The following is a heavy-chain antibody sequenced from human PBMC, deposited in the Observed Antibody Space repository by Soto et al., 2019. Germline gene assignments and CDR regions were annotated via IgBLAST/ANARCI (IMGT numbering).Heavy chain of an antibody. J-gene: IGHJ6*02. CDR2: IWYDGSNK. CDR1: GFTFSLYG. V-gene: IGHV3-33*01. CDR3: ARGLRGISFYGMDV. Sequence: QVQLVESGGGVVQPGRSLRLSCAASGFTFSLYGMHWVRQAPGKGLEWVAVIWYDGSNKFYADSVKGRITISRDNSKNTLYLQKNSLRDEDTAVYYCARGLRGISFYGMDVWGQGTTVIVSS. D-gene: IGHD3-16*01.